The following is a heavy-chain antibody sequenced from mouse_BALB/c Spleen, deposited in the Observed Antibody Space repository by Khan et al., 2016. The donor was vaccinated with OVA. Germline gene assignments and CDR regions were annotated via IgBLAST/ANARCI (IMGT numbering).Heavy chain of an antibody. J-gene: IGHJ2*01. CDR1: GYTFTSYY. V-gene: IGHV1S56*01. Sequence: QIQLVQSGPELVKPGASVRISCKASGYTFTSYYIHWVKQRPGQGLEWIGWIYPGNVNTKYNEKFKGKATLTADKSSSTAYMQLSSLTSEDSAVYFCARDIITTVVADYFDYWGQGTTLTVSS. CDR3: ARDIITTVVADYFDY. CDR2: IYPGNVNT. D-gene: IGHD1-1*01.